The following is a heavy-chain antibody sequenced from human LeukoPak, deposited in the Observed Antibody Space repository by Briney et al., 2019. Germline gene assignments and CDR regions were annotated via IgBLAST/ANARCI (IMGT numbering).Heavy chain of an antibody. J-gene: IGHJ6*03. Sequence: SETLSLTCTVSGGSISSGDYYWSWIRQPPGKGLEWIGYIYYSGSTYYNPSLKSRVTISVDTSKNQFSLKLSSVTAADTAVYYCARELSIVVVPAAAYYYYYMDVWGKGTTVTVSS. D-gene: IGHD2-2*01. CDR1: GGSISSGDYY. CDR2: IYYSGST. CDR3: ARELSIVVVPAAAYYYYYMDV. V-gene: IGHV4-30-4*08.